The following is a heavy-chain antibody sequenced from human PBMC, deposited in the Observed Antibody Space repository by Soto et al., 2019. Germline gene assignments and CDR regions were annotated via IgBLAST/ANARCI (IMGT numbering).Heavy chain of an antibody. CDR3: TRDTDYGDYWGYFFDY. CDR2: INPTSGAT. CDR1: GYTFAAFF. V-gene: IGHV1-2*02. J-gene: IGHJ4*02. Sequence: QVQLVQSGAEVKKPGASVKVSCKTSGYTFAAFFIHWIRQAPGQGLEWMGWINPTSGATVSAQKFQDRVTMTRDTSISTAYMELRGLKSDDTAVYYCTRDTDYGDYWGYFFDYWGQGTPVSVPS. D-gene: IGHD4-17*01.